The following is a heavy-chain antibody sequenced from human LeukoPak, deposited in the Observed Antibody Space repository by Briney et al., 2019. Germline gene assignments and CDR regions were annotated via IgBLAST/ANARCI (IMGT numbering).Heavy chain of an antibody. CDR3: ARDLGTYVWGSYRYAGEFDY. Sequence: GGSLRLSCAASGFTFSSYWMSWVRHAPGKGLEWVANIKQDGSEKYYVDSVKGRFTISRDNAKNSLYLQMNSLRAEDTAVYYCARDLGTYVWGSYRYAGEFDYWGQGTLVTVSS. CDR2: IKQDGSEK. J-gene: IGHJ4*02. CDR1: GFTFSSYW. D-gene: IGHD3-16*02. V-gene: IGHV3-7*04.